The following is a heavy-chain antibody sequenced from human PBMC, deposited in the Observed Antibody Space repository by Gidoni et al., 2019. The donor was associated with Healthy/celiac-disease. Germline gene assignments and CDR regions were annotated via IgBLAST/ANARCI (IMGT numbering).Heavy chain of an antibody. D-gene: IGHD2-15*01. Sequence: QVQLVQSGAEVKKPGASVKVSCKASGYTFTGYYMHWVRQAPGQGLEWMGWINPNSGGTNYAQKFQGRVTMTRDTSISTAYMELSRLRSDDTAVYYCARDSRGGWAANWFDPWGQGTLVTVSS. CDR2: INPNSGGT. J-gene: IGHJ5*02. CDR3: ARDSRGGWAANWFDP. CDR1: GYTFTGYY. V-gene: IGHV1-2*02.